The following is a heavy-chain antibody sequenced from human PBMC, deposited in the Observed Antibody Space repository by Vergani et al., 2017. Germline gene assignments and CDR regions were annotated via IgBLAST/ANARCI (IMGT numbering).Heavy chain of an antibody. D-gene: IGHD1-26*01. CDR3: ARIVSGSYYPNKIDY. CDR2: IFSNDEK. J-gene: IGHJ4*02. V-gene: IGHV2-26*01. CDR1: GFSLSNARMG. Sequence: QVTLKESGPVLVKPTETLTLTCTVSGFSLSNARMGVSWIRQPPGKALEWLAHIFSNDEKSYSKSLKSRLTISKDTSKSQVVLTMTNMDPVDTATYYCARIVSGSYYPNKIDYWGQGTLVTVSS.